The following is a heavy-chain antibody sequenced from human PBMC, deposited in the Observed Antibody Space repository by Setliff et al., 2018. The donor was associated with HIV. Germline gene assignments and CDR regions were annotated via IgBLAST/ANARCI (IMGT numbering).Heavy chain of an antibody. J-gene: IGHJ4*02. CDR3: ARSVGYTFWSGYLI. Sequence: SATLSLTCTVSGDSISNGLHWGWIRQPPGKGLEWIGSIYYTGSDYYSPSLKSRVSMSVDTSRNQISLRLTSMTPADTAVYYCARSVGYTFWSGYLIWGQGTLVTVSS. CDR2: IYYTGSD. V-gene: IGHV4-38-2*02. CDR1: GDSISNGLH. D-gene: IGHD3-3*01.